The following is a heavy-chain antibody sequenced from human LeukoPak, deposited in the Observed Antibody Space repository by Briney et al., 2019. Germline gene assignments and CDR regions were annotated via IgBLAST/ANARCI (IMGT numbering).Heavy chain of an antibody. CDR2: ISWNSGSI. J-gene: IGHJ4*02. V-gene: IGHV3-9*01. CDR3: ATSYSSGFGAEKIFDY. CDR1: GFTFDDYA. Sequence: GRSLRLSCAASGFTFDDYAMHWVRQAPGKGLEWVSGISWNSGSIGYADSVKGRFTISRDNAKNPLYLQMNSLRAEDTALYYCATSYSSGFGAEKIFDYWGQGTLVTVSS. D-gene: IGHD6-19*01.